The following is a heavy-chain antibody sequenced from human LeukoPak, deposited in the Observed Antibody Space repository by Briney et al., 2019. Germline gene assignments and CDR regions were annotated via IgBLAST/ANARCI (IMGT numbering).Heavy chain of an antibody. J-gene: IGHJ4*02. V-gene: IGHV1-46*01. CDR3: ARMEMDPAMVTNYFDY. CDR2: IHPSNGGT. Sequence: ASVNVFHKASVYTLTRQYMYWVGQSPRQGPEWMGVIHPSNGGTNYAPKFQGRVTLTRDTSTTTVFMELSSLTSEDTATYYCARMEMDPAMVTNYFDYWGQGTLVTVSS. CDR1: VYTLTRQY. D-gene: IGHD5-18*01.